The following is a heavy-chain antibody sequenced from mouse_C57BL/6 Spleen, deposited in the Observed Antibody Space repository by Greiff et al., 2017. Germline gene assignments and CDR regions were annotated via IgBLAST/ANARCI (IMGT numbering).Heavy chain of an antibody. D-gene: IGHD2-5*01. CDR2: INYDGSST. Sequence: EVKLMESEGGLVQPGSSMKLSCTASGFTFSDYYMAWVRQVPEKGLEWVANINYDGSSTYYLDSLKSRFIISRDNAKNILDLQRSSLKSEDTATYYCARAGDRYSNYRGWFAYWGQGTLVTVSA. CDR3: ARAGDRYSNYRGWFAY. J-gene: IGHJ3*01. CDR1: GFTFSDYY. V-gene: IGHV5-16*01.